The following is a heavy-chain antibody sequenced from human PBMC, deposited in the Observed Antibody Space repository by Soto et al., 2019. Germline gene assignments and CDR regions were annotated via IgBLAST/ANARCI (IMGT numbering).Heavy chain of an antibody. CDR1: GGSISRYC. V-gene: IGHV4-4*07. J-gene: IGHJ6*02. Sequence: SATLSLTCTVSGGSISRYCWRWIRQPSGKGLEWIGRIYPSGSTNYSPSLKSRVTMSVDTSKNQLSLKLSSVTAADTAVYYCARGEIGNGYGMHLWGHGTKVTVS. CDR2: IYPSGST. CDR3: ARGEIGNGYGMHL.